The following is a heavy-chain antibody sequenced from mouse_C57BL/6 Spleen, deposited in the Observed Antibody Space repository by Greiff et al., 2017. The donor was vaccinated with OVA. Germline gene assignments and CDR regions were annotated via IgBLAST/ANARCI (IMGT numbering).Heavy chain of an antibody. CDR1: GYTFTSYW. CDR3: ARSGGYDGYYFDY. Sequence: QVQLQQPGAELVMPGASVKLSCKASGYTFTSYWMHWVKQRPGQGLEWIGEIDPSDSYTNYNQKFKGKSTLTVAKSSSTAYMQLSSLTSEDSAVYYGARSGGYDGYYFDYWGQGTTLTVSS. J-gene: IGHJ2*01. V-gene: IGHV1-69*01. CDR2: IDPSDSYT. D-gene: IGHD2-2*01.